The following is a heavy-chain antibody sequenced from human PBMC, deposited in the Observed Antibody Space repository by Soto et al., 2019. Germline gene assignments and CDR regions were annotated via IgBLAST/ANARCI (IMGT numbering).Heavy chain of an antibody. CDR3: ARVTVEMATIGYYYSYGVDV. J-gene: IGHJ6*02. V-gene: IGHV4-61*01. CDR2: IFYSENT. D-gene: IGHD5-12*01. CDR1: GDSVSSGRQY. Sequence: AENLSLTLTVSGDSVSSGRQYWSLIRQPAVTGMVHIGYIFYSENTSYHPSLKRLVSISVDTSKNQFSLELSSVTTADTALYYCARVTVEMATIGYYYSYGVDVWGQETTVPDS.